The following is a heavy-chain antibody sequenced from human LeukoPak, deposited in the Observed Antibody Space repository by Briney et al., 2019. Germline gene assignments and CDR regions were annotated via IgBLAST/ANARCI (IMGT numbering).Heavy chain of an antibody. CDR3: AKAFGRNYFDY. CDR1: GFTFSSYA. J-gene: IGHJ4*02. Sequence: GGSLRLSCAASGFTFSSYATSWVRQAPGKGLEWVSSISGSGGSTYYADSVKGRFTISRDNSKNTLYLQMNSLRADDTALYYCAKAFGRNYFDYWGRGTLVTVSS. V-gene: IGHV3-23*01. D-gene: IGHD3-10*01. CDR2: ISGSGGST.